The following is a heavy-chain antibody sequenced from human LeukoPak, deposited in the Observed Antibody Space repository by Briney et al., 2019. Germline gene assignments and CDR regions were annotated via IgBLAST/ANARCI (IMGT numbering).Heavy chain of an antibody. CDR1: GFTLSSYA. CDR3: ANWTPGSNGHYYGYFDY. J-gene: IGHJ4*02. D-gene: IGHD3-22*01. CDR2: ISGSGGNT. Sequence: GGSLRLSCAASGFTLSSYAMTWVRQAPGKGLEWVSAISGSGGNTNYAASVKGRFTISRDNSKNTLYLQMNSLRDEDTAVYYCANWTPGSNGHYYGYFDYWGQGALVTVSS. V-gene: IGHV3-23*01.